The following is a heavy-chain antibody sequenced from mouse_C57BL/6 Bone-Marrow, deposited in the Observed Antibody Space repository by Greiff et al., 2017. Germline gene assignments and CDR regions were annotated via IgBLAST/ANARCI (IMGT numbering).Heavy chain of an antibody. CDR2: IYPGDGDT. Sequence: VQLQQSGPELVKPGASVKISCKASGYAFSSSWMNWVKQRPGKGLEWIGRIYPGDGDTNYNGKFKGKATLTADKSSSTAYMQLSSLTSEDSAVYFGARGRNGFDYWGQGTTLTVSS. J-gene: IGHJ2*01. CDR3: ARGRNGFDY. CDR1: GYAFSSSW. V-gene: IGHV1-82*01.